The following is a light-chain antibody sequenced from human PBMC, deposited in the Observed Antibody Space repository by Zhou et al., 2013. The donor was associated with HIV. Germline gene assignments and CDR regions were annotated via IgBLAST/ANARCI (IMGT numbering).Light chain of an antibody. Sequence: EFVLTQSPGTLSLSPGERATLSCRASQSVSSSYLAWYQQKPGQAPRLLIYGTSSRATGIPHRFSGSGSGTDFTLTISGLEPEDFAVYYCQQYGTSSTFGQGTKVEIK. V-gene: IGKV3-20*01. CDR2: GTS. CDR3: QQYGTSST. J-gene: IGKJ1*01. CDR1: QSVSSSY.